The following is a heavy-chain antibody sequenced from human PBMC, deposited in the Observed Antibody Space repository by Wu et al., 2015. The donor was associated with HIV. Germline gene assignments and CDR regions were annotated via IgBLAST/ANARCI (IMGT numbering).Heavy chain of an antibody. Sequence: QVQLMQSGAEVNKPGASVKVSCKASGYTFTYYDINWVRQATGQGLEWMGWVNPNSGNTGYAQKFQGRVTMTRNTSISTVYMELNSLRSEDTAIYYCVRVGYHYDIGGSYGEYFQHWGQGTPVTISA. CDR3: VRVGYHYDIGGSYGEYFQH. CDR2: VNPNSGNT. CDR1: GYTFTYYD. D-gene: IGHD3-9*01. V-gene: IGHV1-8*01. J-gene: IGHJ1*01.